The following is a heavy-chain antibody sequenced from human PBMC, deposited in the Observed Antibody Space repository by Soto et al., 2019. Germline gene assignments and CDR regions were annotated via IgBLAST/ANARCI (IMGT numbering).Heavy chain of an antibody. J-gene: IGHJ4*02. CDR3: ARGYCSGGSCYSGFDY. V-gene: IGHV4-30-2*01. CDR2: ICHSGNT. D-gene: IGHD2-15*01. CDR1: GGSITIGGYC. Sequence: PSETLSLTCTVSGGSITIGGYCWSWIRQPPGQGLEWIGYICHSGNTYYNPSLKSRVTTSLDRSKNQFSLNLSSVTAADTAVYYCARGYCSGGSCYSGFDYWGQGTLVTVSS.